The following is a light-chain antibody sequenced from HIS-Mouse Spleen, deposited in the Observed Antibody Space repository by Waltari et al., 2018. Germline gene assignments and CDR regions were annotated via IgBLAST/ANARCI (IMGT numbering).Light chain of an antibody. J-gene: IGLJ2*01. CDR2: EGS. CDR3: CSYAGSSTFVV. V-gene: IGLV2-23*03. Sequence: QSALTQPASVSGSPGQSITLSCPGPSSDVGRYTLVSWYQQHPGKAPKLMIYEGSKRPSGVSNRFSGSKSGNTASLTISGLQAEDEADYYCCSYAGSSTFVVFGGGTKLTVL. CDR1: SSDVGRYTL.